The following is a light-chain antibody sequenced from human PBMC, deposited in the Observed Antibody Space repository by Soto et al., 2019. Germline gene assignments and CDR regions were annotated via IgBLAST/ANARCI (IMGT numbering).Light chain of an antibody. CDR3: QQYNSYPET. J-gene: IGKJ2*01. CDR2: DAS. Sequence: DIQMTQSPSTLSASVGDRVTITCRASQSISSWLAWYQQKPGKAPKLLIYDASSLESGVPSRFSGSGSGTEFTLTISSLQPDDFATYYCQQYNSYPETFGQGTELEIK. CDR1: QSISSW. V-gene: IGKV1-5*01.